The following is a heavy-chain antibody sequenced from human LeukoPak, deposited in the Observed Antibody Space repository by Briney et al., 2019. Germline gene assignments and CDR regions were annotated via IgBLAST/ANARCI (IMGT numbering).Heavy chain of an antibody. CDR2: IWYDGSNK. CDR1: GFNFGAYT. D-gene: IGHD3-3*01. CDR3: AKIGEYYDFWSGYFDY. J-gene: IGHJ4*02. Sequence: GGSLRLSCAASGFNFGAYTINWVRQAPGKGLEWVAVIWYDGSNKYYADSVKGRFTISRDNSKNTLYLQMNSLRAEDTAVYYCAKIGEYYDFWSGYFDYWGQGTLVTVSS. V-gene: IGHV3-33*06.